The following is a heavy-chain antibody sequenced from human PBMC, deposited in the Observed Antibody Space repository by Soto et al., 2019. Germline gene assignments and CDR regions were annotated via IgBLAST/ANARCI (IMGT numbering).Heavy chain of an antibody. CDR3: AGLYPYESSGYHLNF. J-gene: IGHJ4*02. CDR2: IYYLGNT. CDR1: CGSIRSSSSS. V-gene: IGHV4-39*01. D-gene: IGHD3-22*01. Sequence: PSGNPSPPSTFSCGSIRSSSSSWGWVRHPPGKGLEWVGSIYYLGNTYYNPSLGSRATISVDTSKNQFSLNLRSVTAADTAVFYCAGLYPYESSGYHLNFWGQRTLVTVSS.